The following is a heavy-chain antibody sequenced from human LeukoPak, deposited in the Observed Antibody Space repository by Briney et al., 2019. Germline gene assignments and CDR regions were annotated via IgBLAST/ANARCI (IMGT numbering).Heavy chain of an antibody. CDR1: GYTFTSYG. Sequence: ASVKVSCKASGYTFTSYGISWVRQATGQGLEWMGWMNPNSGNTGYAQKFQGRVTMTRSTSISTAYMELCSLTSDDTAVYYCATGGDYYSDTSGPRVWGQGTLVTVSS. CDR2: MNPNSGNT. V-gene: IGHV1-8*02. J-gene: IGHJ4*02. CDR3: ATGGDYYSDTSGPRV. D-gene: IGHD3-22*01.